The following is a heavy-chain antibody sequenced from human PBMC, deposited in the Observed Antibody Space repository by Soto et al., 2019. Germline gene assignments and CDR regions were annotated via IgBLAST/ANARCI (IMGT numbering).Heavy chain of an antibody. V-gene: IGHV3-53*04. CDR3: ARDLSCSGGSCYPQD. CDR1: GFTVSSNY. Sequence: GSLRLSCAASGFTVSSNYMSWVRQAPGKGLEWVSVIYSGGSTYYADSVKGRFTISRHNSKNTLYLQMNSLRAEDTAVYYCARDLSCSGGSCYPQDWGQGTPVTVSS. CDR2: IYSGGST. J-gene: IGHJ4*02. D-gene: IGHD2-15*01.